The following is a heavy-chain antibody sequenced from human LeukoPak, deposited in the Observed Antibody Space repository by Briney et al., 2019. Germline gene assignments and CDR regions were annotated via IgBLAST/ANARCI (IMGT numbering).Heavy chain of an antibody. Sequence: GESLKISCKGSGYSFTSYWLGWVRQMPGKGLEWMGIIYPGDSDTRYSPSFQGQVTISADKSISTAYLQWSSLKASDTAMYYCARPNYYDSSGYYYARGGFDIWGQGTMVTVSS. V-gene: IGHV5-51*01. CDR2: IYPGDSDT. CDR3: ARPNYYDSSGYYYARGGFDI. D-gene: IGHD3-22*01. CDR1: GYSFTSYW. J-gene: IGHJ3*02.